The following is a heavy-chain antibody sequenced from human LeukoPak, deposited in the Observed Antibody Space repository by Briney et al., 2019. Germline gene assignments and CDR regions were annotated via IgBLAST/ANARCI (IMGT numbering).Heavy chain of an antibody. CDR3: SKDRASGDYVFDL. Sequence: GGSLRLSCAASGFIFSDYYMTWIRQAPGKGLEWISYISPTTGYTNSADSVKGRFTISRDNAKNSVYLQLNSLRPDDTAVYYWSKDRASGDYVFDLWGQGTLVAVPP. CDR1: GFIFSDYY. D-gene: IGHD4-17*01. J-gene: IGHJ4*02. V-gene: IGHV3-11*06. CDR2: ISPTTGYT.